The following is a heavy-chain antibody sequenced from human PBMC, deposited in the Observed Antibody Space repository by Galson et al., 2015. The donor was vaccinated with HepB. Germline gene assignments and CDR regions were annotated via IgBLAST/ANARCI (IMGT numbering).Heavy chain of an antibody. Sequence: PALVKPTQTLTLTCTLSGFSLNTSGMCVTWIRQPPGKALEWLALIDWDDDSYYSTSLKTRLTISKDTPKNQVVLTMTNMDPVDTATYFCARIQGVHIPAAGTHYYYYTMDVWGQGTTVTVSS. V-gene: IGHV2-70*01. D-gene: IGHD6-13*01. CDR3: ARIQGVHIPAAGTHYYYYTMDV. CDR1: GFSLNTSGMC. CDR2: IDWDDDS. J-gene: IGHJ6*02.